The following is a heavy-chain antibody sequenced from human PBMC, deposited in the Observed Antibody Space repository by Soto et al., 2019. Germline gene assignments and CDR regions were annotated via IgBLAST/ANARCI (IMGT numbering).Heavy chain of an antibody. CDR2: IYYSENT. Sequence: QVQLQESGPALVKTSETLSLTCTVSGDSITTNYWSWLRQPPGKGLEWIGYIYYSENTNYSPSLKSRAIISMETSTNQLTRNQTSVTAADTAVYYCARDRTTVNWYFDLWGRGTLVTVSS. J-gene: IGHJ2*01. CDR3: ARDRTTVNWYFDL. CDR1: GDSITTNY. D-gene: IGHD3-16*02. V-gene: IGHV4-59*01.